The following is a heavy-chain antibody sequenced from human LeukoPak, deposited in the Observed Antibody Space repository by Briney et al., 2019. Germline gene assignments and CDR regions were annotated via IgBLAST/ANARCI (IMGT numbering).Heavy chain of an antibody. CDR1: GGSISSSSYY. J-gene: IGHJ4*02. CDR3: ARQNYDRTFDY. Sequence: PSETLSLTCTVSGGSISSSSYYWGWVRQPPGKGLEWIVSIYHSGTTYYNPSLKSRVTISVDTSKNQFSLKLSSVTAADTAVYYCARQNYDRTFDYWGQGTLVTVSS. CDR2: IYHSGTT. V-gene: IGHV4-39*01. D-gene: IGHD3-22*01.